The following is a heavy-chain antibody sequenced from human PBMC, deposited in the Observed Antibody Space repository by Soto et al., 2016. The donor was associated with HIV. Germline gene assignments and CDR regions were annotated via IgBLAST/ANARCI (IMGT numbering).Heavy chain of an antibody. Sequence: EVQLLESGGGLVQPGGSLRLSCAASGFTFSSYAMSWVRQAPGKGLEWVSAISGSGGSTYYADSVKGRFTISRDNSKNTLYLQMNSLRAEDTAVYYCADGDFWSGYCAHWGQGTLVTVSS. CDR2: ISGSGGST. CDR3: ADGDFWSGYCAH. J-gene: IGHJ4*02. CDR1: GFTFSSYA. D-gene: IGHD3-3*01. V-gene: IGHV3-23*01.